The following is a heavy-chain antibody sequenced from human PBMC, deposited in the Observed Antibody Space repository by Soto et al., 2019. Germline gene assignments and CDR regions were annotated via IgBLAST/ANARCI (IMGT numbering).Heavy chain of an antibody. CDR3: AREDSTVYYYYGMDV. Sequence: SETLSLTCAVYGGSFSGYYWSWIRQPPGKGLEWIGEINHSGSTNYNPSLKSRVTISVDTSKNQFSLKLSSVTAADTAVYYCAREDSTVYYYYGMDVWGQGTTVTVSS. CDR1: GGSFSGYY. J-gene: IGHJ6*02. V-gene: IGHV4-34*01. D-gene: IGHD4-17*01. CDR2: INHSGST.